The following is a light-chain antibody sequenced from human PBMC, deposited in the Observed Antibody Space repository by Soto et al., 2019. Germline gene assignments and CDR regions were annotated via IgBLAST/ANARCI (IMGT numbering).Light chain of an antibody. CDR1: QSVSNNY. Sequence: EIVLTQSPGTLSLSPGERATLSCSASQSVSNNYVAWYQQKPGQAPRLLIYDASSRATGIPDRFSGSGSGTDFTLTISRLELEDFAVYYCQRCATSPLTFGHGTRVDIK. J-gene: IGKJ1*01. V-gene: IGKV3-20*01. CDR2: DAS. CDR3: QRCATSPLT.